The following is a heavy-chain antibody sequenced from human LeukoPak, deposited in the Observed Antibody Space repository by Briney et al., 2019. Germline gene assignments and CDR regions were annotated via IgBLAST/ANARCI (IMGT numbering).Heavy chain of an antibody. V-gene: IGHV4-34*01. Sequence: SETLSLTCAVYGGSFSGYYWSWIRQPPGKGLEWIGEINHSGSTNYNTSLKSRVTISVDTSKNQFSLKLSSVTAADTAVYYCARGHLGYCSGGSCHRFDYWGQGTLVTVSS. CDR3: ARGHLGYCSGGSCHRFDY. D-gene: IGHD2-15*01. J-gene: IGHJ4*02. CDR1: GGSFSGYY. CDR2: INHSGST.